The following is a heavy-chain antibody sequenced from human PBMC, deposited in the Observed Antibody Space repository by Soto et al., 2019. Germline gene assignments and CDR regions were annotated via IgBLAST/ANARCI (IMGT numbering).Heavy chain of an antibody. CDR1: GDSIHSYY. D-gene: IGHD4-17*01. CDR2: IYYSGST. Sequence: QVQLQESGPGLVKPSETLSLTCSVSGDSIHSYYWTWIRQPPGKGLEWIGYIYYSGSTSYNPALESRVTFSVDRSKNQFSLGLRSVTAADTAVYYCAREADNGGSDYWGHGTLVTVSP. CDR3: AREADNGGSDY. V-gene: IGHV4-59*01. J-gene: IGHJ4*01.